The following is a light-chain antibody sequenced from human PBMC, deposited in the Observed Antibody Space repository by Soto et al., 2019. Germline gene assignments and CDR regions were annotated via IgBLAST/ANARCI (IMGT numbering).Light chain of an antibody. J-gene: IGKJ1*01. CDR1: QSISTW. V-gene: IGKV1-5*03. CDR3: QQYSSYEWT. CDR2: KAS. Sequence: DIQMTQSPSTLSASVGDRVTITCRASQSISTWLAWYQQKPGKAPKLLIYKASSLERGVPSRFSGSGSGTEFIFTITSLQPDDFATYYCQQYSSYEWTFGQGTKVEIK.